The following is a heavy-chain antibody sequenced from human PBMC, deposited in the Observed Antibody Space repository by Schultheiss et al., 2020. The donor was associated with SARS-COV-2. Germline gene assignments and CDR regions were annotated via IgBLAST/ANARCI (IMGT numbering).Heavy chain of an antibody. Sequence: GGSLRLSCKGSGYSFTSYWIGWVRQMPGKGLEWMGIIYPGDSDIRYSPSFQGQVTISADKSISTAYLQWSSLKASDTAMYYCARPLSGSYHDAFDIWGQGTMVTVSS. J-gene: IGHJ3*02. CDR2: IYPGDSDI. D-gene: IGHD1-26*01. V-gene: IGHV5-51*01. CDR3: ARPLSGSYHDAFDI. CDR1: GYSFTSYW.